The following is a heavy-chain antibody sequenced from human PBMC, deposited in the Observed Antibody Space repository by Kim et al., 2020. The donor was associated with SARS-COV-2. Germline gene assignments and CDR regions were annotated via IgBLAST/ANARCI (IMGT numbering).Heavy chain of an antibody. CDR1: GFTFSSYA. CDR3: AKFLSGFGESHGVDH. J-gene: IGHJ5*02. CDR2: ISGSGGST. V-gene: IGHV3-23*01. Sequence: GGSLRLSCAASGFTFSSYAMSWVRQAPGKGLEWVSAISGSGGSTYYADSVKGRFTISRDNSKNTLYLQMNSLRAEDTAVYYCAKFLSGFGESHGVDHWGQGTLVTVSS. D-gene: IGHD3-10*01.